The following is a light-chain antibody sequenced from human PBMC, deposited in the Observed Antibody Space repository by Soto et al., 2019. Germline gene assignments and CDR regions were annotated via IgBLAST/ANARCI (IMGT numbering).Light chain of an antibody. CDR1: QSVRSN. J-gene: IGKJ1*01. CDR2: AAS. CDR3: LQDHDDSWT. Sequence: EIVMTQSPATLSVSPGERATLSCRASQSVRSNLAWYQQKPGQAPRLVIYAASTRATGIPDRFRGSRSGTEFTLTVSSLQPEDFATYYCLQDHDDSWTFGQGTKVDIK. V-gene: IGKV3-15*01.